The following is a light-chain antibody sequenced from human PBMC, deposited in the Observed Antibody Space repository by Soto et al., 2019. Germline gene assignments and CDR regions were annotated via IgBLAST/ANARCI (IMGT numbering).Light chain of an antibody. CDR2: GAS. Sequence: EIVLTQSPGMPSFSTGERATLSCRSSQSVRSNYLAWYQQKPGQAPRLLIYGASSRATGIPERFSGSGSGTDFTLIISRLEPEDFAVYYCQQYGISPYTFGQGAKLEIK. J-gene: IGKJ2*01. CDR1: QSVRSNY. V-gene: IGKV3-20*01. CDR3: QQYGISPYT.